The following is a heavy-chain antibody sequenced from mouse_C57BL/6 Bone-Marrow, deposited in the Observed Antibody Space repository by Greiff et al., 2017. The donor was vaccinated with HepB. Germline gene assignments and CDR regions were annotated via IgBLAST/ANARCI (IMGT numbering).Heavy chain of an antibody. CDR3: ARSSFYYYGSSW. J-gene: IGHJ2*01. CDR2: IYPRSGNT. D-gene: IGHD1-1*01. CDR1: GYTFTSYG. V-gene: IGHV1-81*01. Sequence: QVQLQQSGAELARPGASVKLSCKASGYTFTSYGISWVKQRTGQGLEWIGEIYPRSGNTYYNEKFKGKATLTADKSSSTEYMELRSLTSEDSAVYFCARSSFYYYGSSWWGQGTTLTVSS.